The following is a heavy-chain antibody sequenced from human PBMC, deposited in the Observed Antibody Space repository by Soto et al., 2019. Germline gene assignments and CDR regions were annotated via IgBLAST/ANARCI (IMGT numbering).Heavy chain of an antibody. CDR2: INHSGST. V-gene: IGHV4-34*01. J-gene: IGHJ6*02. D-gene: IGHD4-17*01. CDR1: GGSFSGYY. CDR3: AATVPNYYYYGMDV. Sequence: SETLSLTCAVYGGSFSGYYRSWIRQPPGKGLEWIGEINHSGSTNYNPSLKSRVTISVDTSKNQFSLKLSSVTAADTAVYYCAATVPNYYYYGMDVWGQGTTVTVSS.